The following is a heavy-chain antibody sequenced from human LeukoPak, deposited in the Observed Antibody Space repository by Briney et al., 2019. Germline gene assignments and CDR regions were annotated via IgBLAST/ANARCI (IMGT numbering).Heavy chain of an antibody. CDR3: AKDAHDTVLVAAESTDV. J-gene: IGHJ6*04. CDR2: ISYDGSNK. V-gene: IGHV3-30*18. D-gene: IGHD1-26*01. Sequence: GGSLRLSCAASGFTFSSYGVHWVRQAPGKGLEWVAVISYDGSNKYYADSVKGRFTISRDNSKNTVYLQMNSLRAEDTAVYYCAKDAHDTVLVAAESTDVWGKGTTVTISS. CDR1: GFTFSSYG.